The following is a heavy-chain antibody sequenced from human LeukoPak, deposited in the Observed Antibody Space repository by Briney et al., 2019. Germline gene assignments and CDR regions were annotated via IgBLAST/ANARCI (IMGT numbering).Heavy chain of an antibody. CDR2: IYSGGST. CDR3: AREGSSGSNDY. J-gene: IGHJ4*02. D-gene: IGHD3-22*01. Sequence: PGGSLRPSCAASGFTVSSNYMSWVRQAPGKGLQWVSVIYSGGSTYYADSVKGRFIISRDNSKNTLYLQMNSLRDEDTAVYYCAREGSSGSNDYWGQGTLVTVSS. V-gene: IGHV3-53*01. CDR1: GFTVSSNY.